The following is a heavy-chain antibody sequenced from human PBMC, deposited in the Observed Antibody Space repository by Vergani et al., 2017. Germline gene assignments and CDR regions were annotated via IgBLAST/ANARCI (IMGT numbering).Heavy chain of an antibody. V-gene: IGHV3-66*01. CDR3: VRDLDSSSWLTDY. CDR1: GFTVSSNY. CDR2: IYSGGST. D-gene: IGHD6-13*01. Sequence: EVQLVESGGGLVQPGGSLRLSCAASGFTVSSNYMSWVRQAPGKGLEWVSVIYSGGSTYYADSVKGRFTISRDNSKNTLYLQMNSLRAEDTAVYYCVRDLDSSSWLTDYWGQGTLVTVSS. J-gene: IGHJ4*02.